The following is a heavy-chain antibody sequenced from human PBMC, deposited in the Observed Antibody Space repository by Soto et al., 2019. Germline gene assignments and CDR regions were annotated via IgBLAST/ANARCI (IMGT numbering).Heavy chain of an antibody. D-gene: IGHD6-13*01. J-gene: IGHJ4*02. CDR1: GFTFSSYS. Sequence: GGSLRLSCAASGFTFSSYSMNWVRQAPGKGLEWVSSISSSSSYIYYADSVKGRFTISRDNAKNSLYLQMNSLRAEDTAVYYCARDWEEYSSSCWFHWGQGTLVTVSS. V-gene: IGHV3-21*01. CDR3: ARDWEEYSSSCWFH. CDR2: ISSSSSYI.